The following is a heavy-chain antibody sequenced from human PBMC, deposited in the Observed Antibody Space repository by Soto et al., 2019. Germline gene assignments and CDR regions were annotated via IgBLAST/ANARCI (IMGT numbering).Heavy chain of an antibody. CDR2: IYYSGST. Sequence: SETLSLTCTVSGGSISSYYWSRIRQPPGKGLEWIGYIYYSGSTNYNPSLKSRVTISVDTSKNQFSLKLSSVTAADTAVYYCARTQIAVAGTSFDYWGQGTRVTVSS. V-gene: IGHV4-59*01. J-gene: IGHJ4*02. CDR3: ARTQIAVAGTSFDY. D-gene: IGHD6-19*01. CDR1: GGSISSYY.